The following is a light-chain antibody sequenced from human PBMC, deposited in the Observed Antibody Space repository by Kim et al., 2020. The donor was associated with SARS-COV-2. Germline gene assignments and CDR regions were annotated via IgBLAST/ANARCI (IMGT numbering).Light chain of an antibody. J-gene: IGKJ3*01. CDR3: QQTYSSALA. Sequence: DIQMTQSPSSLSASVGDSVTITFRASERISTYLSRYQQKPGRDPKPLIYAASSLQSGVPSRFSGSGSATDFTLTISSLQPEDFATYYGQQTYSSALAFGPGDKVDIK. CDR2: AAS. V-gene: IGKV1-39*01. CDR1: ERISTY.